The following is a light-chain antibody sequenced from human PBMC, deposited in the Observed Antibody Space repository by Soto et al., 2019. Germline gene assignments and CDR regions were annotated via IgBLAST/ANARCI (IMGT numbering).Light chain of an antibody. V-gene: IGKV2-28*01. J-gene: IGKJ4*01. CDR2: GAS. CDR1: QSLLHSNGYNY. Sequence: DIVMTQSPLSLPVTPGEPASISCRSSQSLLHSNGYNYLDWYLQKPGQSPQLLIYGASTRATGIPARFSGSGSGTEFTLTISSLQSEDFAVYYCQQYNNWPPLTFGGGTRWISN. CDR3: QQYNNWPPLT.